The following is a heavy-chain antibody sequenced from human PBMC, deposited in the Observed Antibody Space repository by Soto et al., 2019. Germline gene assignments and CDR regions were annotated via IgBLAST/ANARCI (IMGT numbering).Heavy chain of an antibody. Sequence: SVKVSCKASGGTFSSYAISWVRQAPGQGLEWMGGIIPIFGTANYAQKFQGRVTITADESTSTAYMELSSLRSEDTAVYYCARYCSSTSCHLSFMGLNYYYYGRDEWGKGTTVTVGS. CDR1: GGTFSSYA. CDR2: IIPIFGTA. J-gene: IGHJ6*04. D-gene: IGHD2-2*01. V-gene: IGHV1-69*13. CDR3: ARYCSSTSCHLSFMGLNYYYYGRDE.